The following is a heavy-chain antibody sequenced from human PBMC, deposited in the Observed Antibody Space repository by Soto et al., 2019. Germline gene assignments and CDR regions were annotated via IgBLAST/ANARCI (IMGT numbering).Heavy chain of an antibody. CDR2: IDPTDSYT. CDR1: GYIFTSYW. Sequence: EVQLVQSGAEVRKPGESLKISCKVSGYIFTSYWISWVRQMPGKGLEWMGRIDPTDSYTDYSPSFQGHVTISVDKSINTAYLEWSSLKASDSAMYYCARPPVISLVADWGFDYWGLGTLVTVSS. J-gene: IGHJ4*02. V-gene: IGHV5-10-1*03. CDR3: ARPPVISLVADWGFDY. D-gene: IGHD3-16*02.